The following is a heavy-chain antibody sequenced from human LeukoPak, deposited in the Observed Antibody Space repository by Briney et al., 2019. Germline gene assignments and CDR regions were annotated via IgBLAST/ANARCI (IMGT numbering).Heavy chain of an antibody. V-gene: IGHV3-23*01. J-gene: IGHJ6*02. CDR3: AKGGDVAVVPAAGPYYAMDV. CDR2: ISRRGDTK. CDR1: GFTLSSYT. Sequence: GGSLRLSCVASGFTLSSYTLNWVRRAPGKGLEWVSVISRRGDTKYYADSVKGRSTISRDNSKNTVFLQMNSLSADDTATYYCAKGGDVAVVPAAGPYYAMDVWGQGTTVTVSS. D-gene: IGHD2-2*01.